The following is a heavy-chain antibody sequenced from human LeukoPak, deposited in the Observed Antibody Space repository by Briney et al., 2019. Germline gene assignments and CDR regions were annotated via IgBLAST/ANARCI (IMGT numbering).Heavy chain of an antibody. D-gene: IGHD5-18*01. CDR2: VKSKTDGGTT. CDR1: GFTFSNAW. V-gene: IGHV3-15*01. CDR3: TTNSYGSY. J-gene: IGHJ4*02. Sequence: GSLRLSCAASGFTFSNAWMSWVRQAPGKGLEWVGRVKSKTDGGTTDFAVPVKGRFTISRDDSKNTVYLQMKSLKTEGTAVYYCTTNSYGSYWGQGTLVTVSS.